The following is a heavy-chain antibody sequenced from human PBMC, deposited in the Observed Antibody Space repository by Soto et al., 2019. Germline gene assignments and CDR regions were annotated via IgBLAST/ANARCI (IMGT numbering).Heavy chain of an antibody. CDR3: ARGDYDSSGYYNWFDP. V-gene: IGHV4-61*01. CDR2: IYYSGST. D-gene: IGHD3-22*01. Sequence: QVQLQESGPGLVKPSETLSLTCTVSGGSVSSGSYYWSWIRQPPGKGLEWIGDIYYSGSTNYNPSLKSRVTISVDTSKNQFSLKLSSVTAADTAVYYCARGDYDSSGYYNWFDPWGQGTLVTVSS. J-gene: IGHJ5*02. CDR1: GGSVSSGSYY.